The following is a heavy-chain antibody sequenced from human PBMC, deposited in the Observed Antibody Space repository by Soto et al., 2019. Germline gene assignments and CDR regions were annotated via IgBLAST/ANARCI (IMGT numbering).Heavy chain of an antibody. CDR2: IYYSGST. V-gene: IGHV4-61*01. CDR1: GGSVSSGSYY. CDR3: ARQQVGYSSTWSPDY. J-gene: IGHJ4*02. Sequence: PSETLSLTCTVSGGSVSSGSYYWSWIRQPPGKGLEWIGYIYYSGSTNYNPSLKSRVTISVDTSKNQFSLKLNSVTAADTAVYYCARQQVGYSSTWSPDYWGQGTLVTVSS. D-gene: IGHD6-13*01.